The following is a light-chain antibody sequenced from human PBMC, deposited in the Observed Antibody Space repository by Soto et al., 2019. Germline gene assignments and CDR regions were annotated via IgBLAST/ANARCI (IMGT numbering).Light chain of an antibody. V-gene: IGKV3-15*01. CDR2: GAS. Sequence: EIVMTQSPATLSVSPGERATLSCRASQSVGSDLAWYQQKPGQAPRLLIYGASTRATGIPARFSGSGSGTEFTLTISSLQSEDFAVYYCQQYNKWPPRTFGQGTKVDIK. CDR1: QSVGSD. J-gene: IGKJ1*01. CDR3: QQYNKWPPRT.